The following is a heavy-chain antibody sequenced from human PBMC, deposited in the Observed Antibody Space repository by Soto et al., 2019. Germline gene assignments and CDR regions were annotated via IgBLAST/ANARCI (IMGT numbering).Heavy chain of an antibody. V-gene: IGHV3-21*01. CDR1: GFTFSSYS. D-gene: IGHD1-20*01. CDR2: ISSSSSYI. J-gene: IGHJ4*02. CDR3: ARDWITGRSPIDY. Sequence: EVQLVESGGGLVKPGGSLRLSCAASGFTFSSYSMNWVRQAPGKGLEWLSSISSSSSYIYYADSVKGRFTISRDNAKNSQYLQINSLRAEDTAVYYCARDWITGRSPIDYWGQGTLVTVSS.